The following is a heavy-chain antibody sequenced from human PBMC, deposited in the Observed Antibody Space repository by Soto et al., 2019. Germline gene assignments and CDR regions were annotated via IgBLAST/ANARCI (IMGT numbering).Heavy chain of an antibody. J-gene: IGHJ4*02. V-gene: IGHV4-30-2*01. CDR3: ARVPDY. Sequence: QLQLQESGSGLVKPSQTLSLTCAVSGGSISSGGYSWGWIRQPPGKALEWIGYIYHSGSTFYNPSLKRRGTLSVDRSQNQFSRKLSSVTAADTAVYSCARVPDYWGQGTLVTVSS. CDR1: GGSISSGGYS. CDR2: IYHSGST.